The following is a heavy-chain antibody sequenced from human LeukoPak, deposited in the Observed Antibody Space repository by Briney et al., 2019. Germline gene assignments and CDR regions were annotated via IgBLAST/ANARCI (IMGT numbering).Heavy chain of an antibody. CDR3: ARFRGHLYYYYGMDV. CDR2: IYDSGSI. J-gene: IGHJ6*02. D-gene: IGHD3-10*01. V-gene: IGHV4-59*01. CDR1: GGSISSYY. Sequence: SETLSLTCTVSGGSISSYYWSWIRQSPGKGLEWIGYIYDSGSINYSPSLKSRVTISVDTSKNHFSLRLSSVTAADTAVYYCARFRGHLYYYYGMDVWGQGTTVTVSS.